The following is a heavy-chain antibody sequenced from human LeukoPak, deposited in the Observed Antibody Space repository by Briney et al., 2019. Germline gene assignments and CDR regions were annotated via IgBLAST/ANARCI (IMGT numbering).Heavy chain of an antibody. J-gene: IGHJ5*02. CDR3: ASDHRAPDYGGTRFDP. CDR1: GGSISSSSYY. V-gene: IGHV4-39*07. D-gene: IGHD4-23*01. Sequence: DPSETLSLTCTVSGGSISSSSYYWGWIRQPPGKGLEWIGSIYYSGSTYYNPSLKSRVTISVDTSKNQFSLKLSSVTAADTAVYYCASDHRAPDYGGTRFDPWGQGTLVTVSS. CDR2: IYYSGST.